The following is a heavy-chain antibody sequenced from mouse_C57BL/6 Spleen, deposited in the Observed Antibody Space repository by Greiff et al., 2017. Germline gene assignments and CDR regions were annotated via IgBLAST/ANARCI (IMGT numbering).Heavy chain of an antibody. D-gene: IGHD1-1*01. CDR3: ARSIDYDSRRAMDY. Sequence: QVQLKQSGPELVKPGASVKISCKASGYTFTDYYINWVKQRPGQGLEWIGWIFPGSGSTYYNEKFKGKATLTVDKSSSTAYMLLSSLTSEDSAVYFCARSIDYDSRRAMDYWGQGTSVTVSS. CDR2: IFPGSGST. CDR1: GYTFTDYY. J-gene: IGHJ4*01. V-gene: IGHV1-75*01.